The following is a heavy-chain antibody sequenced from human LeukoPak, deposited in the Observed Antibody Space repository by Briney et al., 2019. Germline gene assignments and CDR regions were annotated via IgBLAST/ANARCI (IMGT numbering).Heavy chain of an antibody. CDR3: ARSGYLGGN. D-gene: IGHD5-12*01. CDR2: MNQSGST. V-gene: IGHV4-34*01. Sequence: ETLXLTCAVYGGSFSGYYWSWVRLPPGKGLEWIGEMNQSGSTNYNPSRKSGVNISVETSKNQFSLKRSSVTAADTAVYYCARSGYLGGNWGQGTLVTVSS. CDR1: GGSFSGYY. J-gene: IGHJ4*02.